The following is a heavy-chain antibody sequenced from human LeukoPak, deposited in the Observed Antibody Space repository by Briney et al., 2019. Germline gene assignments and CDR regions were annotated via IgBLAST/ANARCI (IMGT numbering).Heavy chain of an antibody. D-gene: IGHD3-10*01. J-gene: IGHJ4*02. CDR1: GFSFSSYA. V-gene: IGHV3-30*07. Sequence: PGGSLRLSCAASGFSFSSYAMHWVRQAPGKGLEWVAVMSSDGTNTYYAASVKGRFTISRDISKNTLYLQMNSLRAEDTAVYYCAKDRGGSISGYVDYWGQGTLVTVSS. CDR3: AKDRGGSISGYVDY. CDR2: MSSDGTNT.